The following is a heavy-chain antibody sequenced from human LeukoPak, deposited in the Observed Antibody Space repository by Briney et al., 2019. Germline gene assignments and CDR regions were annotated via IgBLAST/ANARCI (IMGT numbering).Heavy chain of an antibody. J-gene: IGHJ4*02. CDR1: GYTFTSYG. D-gene: IGHD3-10*01. CDR2: ISAYNGNT. V-gene: IGHV1-18*01. Sequence: ASVKVSCKASGYTFTSYGISWVRQAPGQGLEWMGWISAYNGNTNYAQKLQDRVTMTTDTSTSTAYMELRSLRSDDTAVYYCARSTYYYGSGSPQGDYWGQGTLVTVSS. CDR3: ARSTYYYGSGSPQGDY.